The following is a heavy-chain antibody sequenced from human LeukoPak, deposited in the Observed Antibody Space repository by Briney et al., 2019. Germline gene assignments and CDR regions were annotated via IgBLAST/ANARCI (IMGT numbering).Heavy chain of an antibody. Sequence: GGSLRLSCAASGFTFSSYAMSWVRQAPGKGLEWVSAISGSGGSTYYADSVKGRFTISRDNSKNTLYLQMNSLRAEDTAVYYCAKNYGSGSYPPDYYYYGMDVWGQGTTVTVSS. V-gene: IGHV3-23*01. CDR2: ISGSGGST. D-gene: IGHD3-10*01. CDR3: AKNYGSGSYPPDYYYYGMDV. J-gene: IGHJ6*02. CDR1: GFTFSSYA.